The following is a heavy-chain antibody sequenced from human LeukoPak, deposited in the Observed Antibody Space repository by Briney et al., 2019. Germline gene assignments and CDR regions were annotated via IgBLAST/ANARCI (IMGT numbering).Heavy chain of an antibody. J-gene: IGHJ6*03. Sequence: SSETLSLTCTVSGYSISSGYYSGCIRQPPGKGLEWIGSIYHSGSTYYNPSLKGRVTISVDTSKNQFSLKLSSVTAADTAVYYCATDPGRNYYYYMDVWGKGTTVTVSS. CDR1: GYSISSGYY. CDR3: ATDPGRNYYYYMDV. V-gene: IGHV4-38-2*02. CDR2: IYHSGST.